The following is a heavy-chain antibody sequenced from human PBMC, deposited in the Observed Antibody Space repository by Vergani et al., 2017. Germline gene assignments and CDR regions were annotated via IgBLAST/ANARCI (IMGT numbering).Heavy chain of an antibody. D-gene: IGHD2-21*02. CDR3: AGGIVVVTSRFHY. V-gene: IGHV3-48*01. CDR2: ISSSSSTI. J-gene: IGHJ4*02. CDR1: GFTFSSYS. Sequence: EVQLVESGGGLVQPGGSLRLSCAASGFTFSSYSMNWVRQAPGKGLEWVSYISSSSSTIYYADSVKGRFTISRDNAKNSLYLPMNSLRAEDTAVYYCAGGIVVVTSRFHYWGLGTLVSVSS.